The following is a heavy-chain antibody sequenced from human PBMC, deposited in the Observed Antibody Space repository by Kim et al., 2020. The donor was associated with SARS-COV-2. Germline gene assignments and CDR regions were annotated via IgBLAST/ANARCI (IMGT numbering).Heavy chain of an antibody. J-gene: IGHJ3*02. CDR1: GGTFSSYA. CDR3: ARGGYYDGSGNGSPPGDNAFDI. V-gene: IGHV1-69*13. Sequence: SLKVSCKASGGTFSSYAISWVRQAPGQGLEWMGGIIPIFGTANYAQKFQGRVTITADESTSTAYMELSSLRSEDTAVYYCARGGYYDGSGNGSPPGDNAFDIWGQGTMVTVSS. D-gene: IGHD3-10*01. CDR2: IIPIFGTA.